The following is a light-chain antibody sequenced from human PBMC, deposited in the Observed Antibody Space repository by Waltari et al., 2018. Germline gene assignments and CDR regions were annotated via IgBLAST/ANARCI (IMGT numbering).Light chain of an antibody. CDR2: GEN. CDR1: SLTNYY. J-gene: IGLJ3*02. CDR3: NCRETSDYHLWL. V-gene: IGLV3-19*01. Sequence: SSELTQDPVVSVALGQTVSITCQGDSLTNYYAAWYQRKPGQAPVLVIYGENNRPSGTPDRFSGSRSGNTSSLTITGAQAEDEADYYCNCRETSDYHLWLFGGGTKLTVL.